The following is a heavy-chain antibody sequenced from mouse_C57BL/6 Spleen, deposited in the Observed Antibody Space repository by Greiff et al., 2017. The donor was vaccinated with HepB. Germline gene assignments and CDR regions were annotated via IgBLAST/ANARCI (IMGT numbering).Heavy chain of an antibody. CDR3: ARPGSTTWFAY. CDR2: IYPGSGNT. Sequence: QVQLKQSGPELVKPGASVKISCKASGYSFTSYYIHWVKQRPGQGLEWIGWIYPGSGNTKYNEKFKGKATLTADTSSITADMQLSSLTSEDSAVYYCARPGSTTWFAYWGQGTLVTVSA. V-gene: IGHV1-66*01. D-gene: IGHD1-1*01. J-gene: IGHJ3*01. CDR1: GYSFTSYY.